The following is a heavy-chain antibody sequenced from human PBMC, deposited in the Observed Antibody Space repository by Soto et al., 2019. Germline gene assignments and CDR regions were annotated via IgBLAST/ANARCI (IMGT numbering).Heavy chain of an antibody. CDR1: GCSFSNYA. Sequence: GGSLRLSCAASGCSFSNYAMHWVRQAPGKGLEWVAVISYDGNHKYYADSVKGRLTISRDNSKNTLYLQMNSLRAEDTAVYYCERNNQWLVHFDYWGQGP. CDR2: ISYDGNHK. D-gene: IGHD6-19*01. V-gene: IGHV3-30-3*01. CDR3: ERNNQWLVHFDY. J-gene: IGHJ4*02.